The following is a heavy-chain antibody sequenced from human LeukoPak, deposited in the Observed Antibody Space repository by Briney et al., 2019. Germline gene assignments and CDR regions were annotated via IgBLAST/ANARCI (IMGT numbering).Heavy chain of an antibody. V-gene: IGHV3-21*01. J-gene: IGHJ4*02. CDR2: INSSSSYI. CDR3: ARRGTGYGGNSGFDY. Sequence: GGSLRLSCAASGFTFSSYSMNWVRQAPGKGLEWVSSINSSSSYIYYADSVKGRFTISRDNAKNSLYLQMNSLRAEDTAVYYCARRGTGYGGNSGFDYWGQGTLVTVSS. D-gene: IGHD4-23*01. CDR1: GFTFSSYS.